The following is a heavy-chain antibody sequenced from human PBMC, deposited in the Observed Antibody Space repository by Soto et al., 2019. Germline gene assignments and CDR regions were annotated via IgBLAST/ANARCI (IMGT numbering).Heavy chain of an antibody. V-gene: IGHV1-69*13. Sequence: SVKVACKASGGTFSSYAISWVRQAPGQGLEWMGGIIPIFGTANYAQKFQGRVTITADESTSTAYMELSSLRSEDTAVYYCARTVTTLYYSYGMDVRGQGTTVTVSS. D-gene: IGHD4-4*01. CDR1: GGTFSSYA. J-gene: IGHJ6*02. CDR3: ARTVTTLYYSYGMDV. CDR2: IIPIFGTA.